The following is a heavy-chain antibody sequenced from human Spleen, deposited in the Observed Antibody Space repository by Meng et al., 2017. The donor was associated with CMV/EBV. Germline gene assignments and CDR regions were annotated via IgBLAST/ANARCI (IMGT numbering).Heavy chain of an antibody. V-gene: IGHV4-39*07. J-gene: IGHJ4*02. D-gene: IGHD5-24*01. CDR3: ATDGYNWSLDS. CDR1: GGSISTSNYH. Sequence: SETLSLTCNVSGGSISTSNYHWSWIRQSPGRPLEWIASVYYIGNTYYSPSLKSRVIISVDTSKNQFSLKLTSVTAAGTAVYFCATDGYNWSLDSWGQGTLVTVSS. CDR2: VYYIGNT.